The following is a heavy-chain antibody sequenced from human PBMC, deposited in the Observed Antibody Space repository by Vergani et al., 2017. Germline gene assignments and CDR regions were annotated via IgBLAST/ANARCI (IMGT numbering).Heavy chain of an antibody. CDR2: IYYSGST. CDR3: ARTTVDGGIVATIDWYFDL. CDR1: GGSISSGGYY. V-gene: IGHV4-31*03. Sequence: QVQLQESGPGLVKPSQTLSLTCTVSGGSISSGGYYWSWIRQHPGKGLEWIGYIYYSGSTYYNPSLKSRVTISVDTSKNQFSLKLSSVTAVDTAVYYCARTTVDGGIVATIDWYFDLWGRGTLVTVSS. J-gene: IGHJ2*01. D-gene: IGHD5-12*01.